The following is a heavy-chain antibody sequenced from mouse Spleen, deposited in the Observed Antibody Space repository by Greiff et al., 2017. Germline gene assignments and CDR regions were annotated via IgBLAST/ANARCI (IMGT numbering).Heavy chain of an antibody. Sequence: EVKLMESGEGLVKPGGSLKLSCAASGFTFSSYAMSWVRQTPEKRLEWVAYISSGGDYIYYADTVKGRFTISRDNARNTLYLQMSSLKSEDTAMYYCTRDGYPSLFDYWGQGTTLTVSS. CDR3: TRDGYPSLFDY. CDR1: GFTFSSYA. V-gene: IGHV5-9-1*02. D-gene: IGHD2-3*01. J-gene: IGHJ2*01. CDR2: ISSGGDYI.